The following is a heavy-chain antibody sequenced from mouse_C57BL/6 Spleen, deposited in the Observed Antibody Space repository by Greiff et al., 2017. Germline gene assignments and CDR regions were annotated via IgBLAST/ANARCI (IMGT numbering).Heavy chain of an antibody. CDR2: ISSGGSYT. CDR3: ARNGYYVGGNYFDY. CDR1: GFTFSSYG. V-gene: IGHV5-6*01. J-gene: IGHJ2*01. Sequence: EVQLVESGGDLVKPGGSLKLSCAASGFTFSSYGMSWVRQTPDKRLEWVATISSGGSYTYYPDSVKGRFTISRDNAKNTLYLQMSSLKSEDTAMYYCARNGYYVGGNYFDYWGQGTTLTVSS. D-gene: IGHD2-3*01.